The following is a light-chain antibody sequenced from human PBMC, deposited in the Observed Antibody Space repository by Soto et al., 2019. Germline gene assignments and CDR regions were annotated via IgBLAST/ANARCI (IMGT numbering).Light chain of an antibody. CDR1: QSLVYSDGNAY. CDR2: KVS. V-gene: IGKV2-30*01. J-gene: IGKJ1*01. Sequence: DVVMTQSPLSLPVTLGQPASISCRSSQSLVYSDGNAYLNWLHQRPGQYPRRLIYKVSNRVSGVLDRFSGSGSGTDFTLKISGVEAGDVGVDYCMEGTLWPQRFGRGTKVEIK. CDR3: MEGTLWPQR.